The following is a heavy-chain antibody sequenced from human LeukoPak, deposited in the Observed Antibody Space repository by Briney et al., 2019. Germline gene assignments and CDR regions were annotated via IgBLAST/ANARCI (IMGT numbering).Heavy chain of an antibody. CDR1: GFTFSSDA. CDR2: ISYDGSNK. V-gene: IGHV3-30-3*01. D-gene: IGHD3/OR15-3a*01. CDR3: ARERTGFDY. Sequence: GRSLRLSCAASGFTFSSDAMHWVRQAPGKGLEWVAVISYDGSNKYYADSVKGRFTISRDNSKNTLYLQMNSLRAEDTAVYYCARERTGFDYWGQGTLVTVSS. J-gene: IGHJ4*02.